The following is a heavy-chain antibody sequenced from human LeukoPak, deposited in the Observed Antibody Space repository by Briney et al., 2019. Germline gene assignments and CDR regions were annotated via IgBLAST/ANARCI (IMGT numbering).Heavy chain of an antibody. Sequence: SETLSLTCTVSGGSISSSSYYWGWIRQPPGKGLEWIGSIYYSGSTNYNPSLKSRVTISVDKSKNQFSLKLSSVTAADTAVYYCAKASVGARFFDPWGQGTLVTVSS. D-gene: IGHD1-26*01. CDR1: GGSISSSSYY. CDR2: IYYSGST. CDR3: AKASVGARFFDP. J-gene: IGHJ5*02. V-gene: IGHV4-39*07.